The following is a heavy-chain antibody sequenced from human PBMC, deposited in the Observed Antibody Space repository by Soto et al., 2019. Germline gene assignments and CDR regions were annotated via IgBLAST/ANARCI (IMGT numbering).Heavy chain of an antibody. CDR1: GYTFTGHW. CDR2: IDPSDSYT. V-gene: IGHV5-10-1*01. J-gene: IGHJ4*02. Sequence: GESLKISCQGSGYTFTGHWISWVRQMPGKGLEWMGRIDPSDSYTDYSPTVQGHVTMSADKSINTAYLQWSSLQASDTAVYYRTRHTGYDSSLDYWGQGTLVTVPQ. CDR3: TRHTGYDSSLDY. D-gene: IGHD5-12*01.